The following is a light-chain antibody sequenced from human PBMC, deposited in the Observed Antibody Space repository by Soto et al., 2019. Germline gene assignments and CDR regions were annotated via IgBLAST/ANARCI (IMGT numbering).Light chain of an antibody. Sequence: QSVLTQPASVSGSPGQSITISCTGTSSDICGNNYVSWYQQHPGKAPKLLIYDVSNRPSGVSNRFSGSKSGNTASLTISGLQAEDEADYYCSSCTTSSALHVFGTGTKVTVL. CDR2: DVS. V-gene: IGLV2-14*03. J-gene: IGLJ1*01. CDR1: SSDICGNNY. CDR3: SSCTTSSALHV.